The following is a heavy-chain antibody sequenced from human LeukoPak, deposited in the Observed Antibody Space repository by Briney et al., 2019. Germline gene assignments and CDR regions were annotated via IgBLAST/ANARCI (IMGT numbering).Heavy chain of an antibody. D-gene: IGHD4-17*01. Sequence: ASLKVSCKASGYTFTSYAMHWVRQAPGQRLEWMGWINAGNGNTKYSQEFQGRVTITRDTSASTAYMELSSLRSEDMAVYYCAKEIWPTVTTPGLTYFDYWGQGALVTVSS. CDR2: INAGNGNT. V-gene: IGHV1-3*03. J-gene: IGHJ4*02. CDR1: GYTFTSYA. CDR3: AKEIWPTVTTPGLTYFDY.